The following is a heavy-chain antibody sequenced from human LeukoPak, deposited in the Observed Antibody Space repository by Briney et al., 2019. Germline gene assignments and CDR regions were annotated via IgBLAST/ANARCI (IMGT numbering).Heavy chain of an antibody. V-gene: IGHV4-4*07. J-gene: IGHJ4*02. CDR2: IYTSGST. D-gene: IGHD2/OR15-2a*01. CDR3: ARRVGYCNSNGCPPFDY. Sequence: SETLSLTCTVSGGSISSYYWSWIRQPAGKGLEWIGRIYTSGSTNYNPSLKSRVTISVDTSKNQFSLKLTSVTAADTAVYYCARRVGYCNSNGCPPFDYWGQGTLVTVSS. CDR1: GGSISSYY.